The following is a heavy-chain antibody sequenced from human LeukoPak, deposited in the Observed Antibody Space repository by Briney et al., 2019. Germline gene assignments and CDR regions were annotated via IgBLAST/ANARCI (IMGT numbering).Heavy chain of an antibody. D-gene: IGHD1-26*01. J-gene: IGHJ5*02. CDR3: ARAELRHNWFDP. CDR1: GYTFTSYG. CDR2: ISAYSGNT. V-gene: IGHV1-18*01. Sequence: ASVKVSCKASGYTFTSYGISWVRQAPGQGLEWMGWISAYSGNTNYAQKLQGRVTMTTDTSTSTAYMELRSLRSDDTAVYYCARAELRHNWFDPWGQGTLVTVSS.